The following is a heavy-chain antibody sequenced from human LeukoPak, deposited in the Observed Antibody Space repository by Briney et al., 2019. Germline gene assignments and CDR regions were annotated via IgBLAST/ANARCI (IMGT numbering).Heavy chain of an antibody. CDR2: ISWNSGSI. Sequence: GGSLRLSCAASGFTFDDYAMHWVRQAPGKGLEWVSGISWNSGSIGYADSVKGRFTISRDNAKNSLYLQMNSLRAEDTALYYCAKSRWHLPYYFDYWGQGTLVTVSS. CDR3: AKSRWHLPYYFDY. CDR1: GFTFDDYA. V-gene: IGHV3-9*01. D-gene: IGHD2-15*01. J-gene: IGHJ4*02.